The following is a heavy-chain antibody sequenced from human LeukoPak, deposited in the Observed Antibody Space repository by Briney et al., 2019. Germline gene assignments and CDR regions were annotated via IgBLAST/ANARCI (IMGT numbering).Heavy chain of an antibody. CDR2: IFSGDSDT. V-gene: IGHV5-51*01. J-gene: IGHJ3*02. Sequence: GESLKISCKGSGYTFTNYWIAWVRQMPGKGLEWMGVIFSGDSDTRYSPSFQGQVTISVDKSISTAYLQWSSLKASDTAMYYCARPLRYCSGGTCYSDAFDIWGQGTMVTVSS. CDR1: GYTFTNYW. D-gene: IGHD2-15*01. CDR3: ARPLRYCSGGTCYSDAFDI.